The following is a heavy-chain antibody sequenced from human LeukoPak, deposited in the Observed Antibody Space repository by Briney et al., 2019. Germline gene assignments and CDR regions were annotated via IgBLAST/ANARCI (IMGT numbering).Heavy chain of an antibody. D-gene: IGHD3-22*01. Sequence: SETLSLTCTVSGGPISSYYWSWIRQPAGKGLEWIGRIYTSGSTNYNPSLKSRVTMSVDTSKNQFSLKLSSVTAADTAVYYCARDDHYYDSSGYRWNWFDPWGQGTLVTVSS. V-gene: IGHV4-4*07. CDR3: ARDDHYYDSSGYRWNWFDP. J-gene: IGHJ5*02. CDR1: GGPISSYY. CDR2: IYTSGST.